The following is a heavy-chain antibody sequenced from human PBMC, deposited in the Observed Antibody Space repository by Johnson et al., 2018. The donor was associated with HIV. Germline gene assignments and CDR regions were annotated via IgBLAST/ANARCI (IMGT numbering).Heavy chain of an antibody. Sequence: VQLVESGGGLIQPGGSLRLSCAASGFTVSTYYMTWVRQASGKGLELVSLLYSSGNKYYADSVKGRFTISSDSSKDTLYVQMNSLRGEDTAVYYCARDPDPFREYHGDAFDIWGQGTVVTVSS. CDR1: GFTVSTYY. J-gene: IGHJ3*02. D-gene: IGHD3-10*01. CDR2: LYSSGNK. V-gene: IGHV3-66*03. CDR3: ARDPDPFREYHGDAFDI.